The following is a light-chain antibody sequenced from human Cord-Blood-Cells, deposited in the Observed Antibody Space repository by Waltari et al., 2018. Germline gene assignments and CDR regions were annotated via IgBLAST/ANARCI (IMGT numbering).Light chain of an antibody. CDR3: QQSYSTP. CDR1: QSISSY. Sequence: DIQMTQSPSSLSASVGDRVTITCRASQSISSYLNWYQQKPGKAPKRLIYAASSLQSGVPSRFSGSGSGTDFTLTISSLQPEDFATYYCQQSYSTPFGGGTKVEIK. V-gene: IGKV1-39*01. CDR2: AAS. J-gene: IGKJ4*01.